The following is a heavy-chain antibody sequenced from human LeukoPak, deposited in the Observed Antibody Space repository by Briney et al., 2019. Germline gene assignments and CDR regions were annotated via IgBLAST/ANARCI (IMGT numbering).Heavy chain of an antibody. D-gene: IGHD2-2*01. CDR2: IIPILGIA. CDR1: GGTFSSYA. V-gene: IGHV1-69*10. J-gene: IGHJ6*02. CDR3: ARDPPIAAAPNYYYYYGMDV. Sequence: ASVKVSCKASGGTFSSYAISWVRQAPGQGLEWRGGIIPILGIANYAQKFQGRVTITAGKSTSTAYMELSSLRSEDTAVYYCARDPPIAAAPNYYYYYGMDVWGQGTTVTVSS.